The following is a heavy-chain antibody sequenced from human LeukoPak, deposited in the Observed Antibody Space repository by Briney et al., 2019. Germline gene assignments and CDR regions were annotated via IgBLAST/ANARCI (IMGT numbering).Heavy chain of an antibody. CDR3: ARDAMNGSGKRSYYYYYYGMDV. CDR2: IYHSGST. CDR1: GGSISSSNW. D-gene: IGHD3-10*01. J-gene: IGHJ6*02. Sequence: SETLSLTCAVSGGSISSSNWWSWVRQPPGKGLEWIGEIYHSGSTNYNPSLKSRVTISVDTSKNQFSLKLSSVTAADTAVYYCARDAMNGSGKRSYYYYYYGMDVWGQGTTVTVSS. V-gene: IGHV4-4*02.